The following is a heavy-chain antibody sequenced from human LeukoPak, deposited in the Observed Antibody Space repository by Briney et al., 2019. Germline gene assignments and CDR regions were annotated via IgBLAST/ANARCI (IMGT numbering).Heavy chain of an antibody. V-gene: IGHV3-30-3*01. J-gene: IGHJ4*02. Sequence: PGRSLRLSCAASGFTFSNAMHWVRQAPGKGLEWVAVISYDGSKKYYADSVKGRFTISRDNSKNTLYLQMNSLRAGDTAVYYCARVSGWRHFDYWGQGTLVTVSS. D-gene: IGHD6-19*01. CDR2: ISYDGSKK. CDR1: GFTFSNA. CDR3: ARVSGWRHFDY.